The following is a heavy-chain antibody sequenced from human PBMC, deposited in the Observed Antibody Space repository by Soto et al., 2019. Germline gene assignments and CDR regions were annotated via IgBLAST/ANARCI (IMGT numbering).Heavy chain of an antibody. CDR1: GYTFTDYY. V-gene: IGHV1-2*02. D-gene: IGHD2-15*01. Sequence: ASVKVSCKTSGYTFTDYYTHWVRQAPGQGLEWMGWMNPKSGGAYFAQKFQGRVTLTRDTSIGTAYIEVNSLTSDDTAVYFCTRDNIENSDGIYDAFDIWGQGTTVTVSS. CDR3: TRDNIENSDGIYDAFDI. J-gene: IGHJ3*02. CDR2: MNPKSGGA.